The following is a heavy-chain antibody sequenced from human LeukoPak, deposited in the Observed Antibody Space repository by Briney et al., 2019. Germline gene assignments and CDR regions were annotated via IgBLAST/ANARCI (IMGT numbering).Heavy chain of an antibody. CDR2: IYTTGST. J-gene: IGHJ4*02. D-gene: IGHD3-10*01. Sequence: SETLSLTCTVSGSSIGTYSWSWIRQPPGKGLEWIGYIYTTGSTHYNPSLKSRVTMSLDTSKNQFSLKLSSVTAADTAVYYCARGDYGSGSGDYWGQGTLVTVSS. CDR1: GSSIGTYS. V-gene: IGHV4-4*09. CDR3: ARGDYGSGSGDY.